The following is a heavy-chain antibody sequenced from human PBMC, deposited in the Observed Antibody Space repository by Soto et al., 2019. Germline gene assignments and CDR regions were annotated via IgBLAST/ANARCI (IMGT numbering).Heavy chain of an antibody. CDR1: GGSISSYY. Sequence: PSETLSLTCTVSGGSISSYYWSWIRQPPGKGLEWIGYIYYSGSTNYNPSLKSRVTISVDTSKNQFSLKLSSVTAADTAVYYCARDRGGYYDFWSGYVSGGMDVWGQGTTVTVYS. V-gene: IGHV4-59*01. CDR3: ARDRGGYYDFWSGYVSGGMDV. D-gene: IGHD3-3*01. CDR2: IYYSGST. J-gene: IGHJ6*02.